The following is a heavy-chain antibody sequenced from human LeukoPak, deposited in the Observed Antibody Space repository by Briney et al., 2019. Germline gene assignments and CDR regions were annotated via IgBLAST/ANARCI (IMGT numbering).Heavy chain of an antibody. CDR3: ARGGSYDILTGYTQAVWFDP. J-gene: IGHJ5*02. CDR1: GGSISSYY. V-gene: IGHV4-59*01. Sequence: SETLSLTCTVSGGSISSYYWSWIRQPPGKGLEWIGYIYYSGSTNYNPSLKSRVTISVDTSKNQFSLKLSSVTAADTAVYYCARGGSYDILTGYTQAVWFDPWGQGTLVTVSS. CDR2: IYYSGST. D-gene: IGHD3-9*01.